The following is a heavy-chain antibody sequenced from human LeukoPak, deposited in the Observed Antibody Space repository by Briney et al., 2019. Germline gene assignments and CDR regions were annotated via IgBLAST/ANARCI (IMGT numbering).Heavy chain of an antibody. CDR2: ISGSGGST. J-gene: IGHJ4*02. Sequence: PRGSLRLSCAASGFTFSSYAMSWVRQAPGKGLEWVSAISGSGGSTYYADSVKGRFTISRDNSKNTLYLQMNSLRAEDTAVYYCAKDRKVRGVIRLYYFDYWGQGTLVTVSS. CDR3: AKDRKVRGVIRLYYFDY. CDR1: GFTFSSYA. D-gene: IGHD3-10*01. V-gene: IGHV3-23*01.